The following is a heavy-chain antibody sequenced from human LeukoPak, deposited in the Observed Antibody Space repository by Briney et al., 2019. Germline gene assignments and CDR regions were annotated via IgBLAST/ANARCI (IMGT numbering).Heavy chain of an antibody. CDR2: INHSGST. J-gene: IGHJ4*02. CDR3: ARGHDFWSGYSLDY. D-gene: IGHD3-3*01. Sequence: PSETLSLACAVYGGSFSGYYWSWIRQPPGKGLEWIGEINHSGSTNYNPSLKSRVTISVDTSKNQFSLKLSSVTAADTAVYYCARGHDFWSGYSLDYWGQGTLVTVSS. V-gene: IGHV4-34*01. CDR1: GGSFSGYY.